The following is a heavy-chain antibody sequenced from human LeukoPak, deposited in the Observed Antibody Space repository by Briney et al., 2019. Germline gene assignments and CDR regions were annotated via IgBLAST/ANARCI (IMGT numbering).Heavy chain of an antibody. Sequence: SETLSLTCTVSGGSISSGSYYWSWIRQPPGKGLEWIGRIYTSGSTNYNPSLKSRVTISVDTSKNQFSLKLSSVTAADTAVYYCARDYYDSSGYGGGNWFDPWGQGTLVTVSS. CDR2: IYTSGST. CDR3: ARDYYDSSGYGGGNWFDP. D-gene: IGHD3-22*01. V-gene: IGHV4-61*02. J-gene: IGHJ5*02. CDR1: GGSISSGSYY.